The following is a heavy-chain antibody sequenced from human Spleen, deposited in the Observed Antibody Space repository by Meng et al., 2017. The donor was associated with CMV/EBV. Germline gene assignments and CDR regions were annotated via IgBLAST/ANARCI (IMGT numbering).Heavy chain of an antibody. D-gene: IGHD3-3*01. CDR3: AKGPYYDFWSGYYYYYYYGMDV. J-gene: IGHJ6*02. Sequence: GGSLRLSCAASGFTFSSYWMHWVRQAPGKGLAWVSRINSDGSSTSYADSVKGRFTISRDNAKNTLYLQMNSLRAEDTAVYYCAKGPYYDFWSGYYYYYYYGMDVWGQGTTVTVSS. V-gene: IGHV3-74*01. CDR1: GFTFSSYW. CDR2: INSDGSST.